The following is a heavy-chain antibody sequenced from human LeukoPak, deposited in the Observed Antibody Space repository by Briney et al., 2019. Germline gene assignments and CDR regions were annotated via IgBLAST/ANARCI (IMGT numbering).Heavy chain of an antibody. CDR2: IIPILGIA. CDR3: ARENYYGSGSYKCFDY. J-gene: IGHJ4*02. D-gene: IGHD3-10*01. CDR1: GGTFSSYA. V-gene: IGHV1-69*04. Sequence: SVKVSCKASGGTFSSYAISWVRQAPGQGLEWMGRIIPILGIANYAQKFQGRVTITADKSTSTAYMELSSLRSEDTAVYYCARENYYGSGSYKCFDYWGQGTLVTVSS.